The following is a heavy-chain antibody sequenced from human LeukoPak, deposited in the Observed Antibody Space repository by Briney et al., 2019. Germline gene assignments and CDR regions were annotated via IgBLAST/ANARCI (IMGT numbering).Heavy chain of an antibody. CDR3: ARQFSYSSSWYLIGKNWFDP. CDR2: INHSGST. V-gene: IGHV4-34*01. CDR1: GGSFSGYY. D-gene: IGHD6-13*01. J-gene: IGHJ5*02. Sequence: PSETLSLTCAVYGGSFSGYYWSWIRQPPGKGLEWIGEINHSGSTNYNPSLKSRVTISVDTSKNQFSLKLSSVTAADTAVYYCARQFSYSSSWYLIGKNWFDPWGQGTLVTVSS.